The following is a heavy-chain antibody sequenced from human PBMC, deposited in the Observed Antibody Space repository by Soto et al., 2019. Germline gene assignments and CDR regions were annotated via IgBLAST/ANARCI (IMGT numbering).Heavy chain of an antibody. V-gene: IGHV4-39*01. CDR2: IYYSGST. D-gene: IGHD3-9*01. J-gene: IGHJ4*02. CDR3: ARHGPSAPRGFFDS. CDR1: AGSISSSSYY. Sequence: QLQLQESGPGLVKPSETLSLTCSVSAGSISSSSYYWGWIRQPPGRGLEWIGSIYYSGSTYYNPSLKSRVTMSVDSSKNHFSLKLSSVTAADTGIYYCARHGPSAPRGFFDSWGQGTLVTVFS.